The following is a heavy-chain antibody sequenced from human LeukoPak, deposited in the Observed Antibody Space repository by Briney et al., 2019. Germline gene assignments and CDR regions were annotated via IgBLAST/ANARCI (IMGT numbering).Heavy chain of an antibody. J-gene: IGHJ3*01. V-gene: IGHV1-18*01. Sequence: ASVTVSCKASGYTFTNYGISWVRQAPGQGLEWMGWISGYNANTKYAERVQGRVTMTTDTSTSTAYMELRSLRSDDTAVYYCVRDHKLPVYERVFDYWGQGTMVTVSS. CDR1: GYTFTNYG. CDR3: VRDHKLPVYERVFDY. D-gene: IGHD3-16*01. CDR2: ISGYNANT.